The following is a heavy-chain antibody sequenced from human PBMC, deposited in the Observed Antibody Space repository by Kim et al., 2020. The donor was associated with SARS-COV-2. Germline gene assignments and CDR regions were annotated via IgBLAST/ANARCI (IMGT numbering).Heavy chain of an antibody. D-gene: IGHD3-10*01. V-gene: IGHV3-30*07. CDR3: VRCYSGGGSDSFDI. J-gene: IGHJ3*02. Sequence: YAGSVKGRFTISRDNAKNTLYLQLNSLRAEDTALYYCVRCYSGGGSDSFDIWGLGTMVTVSS.